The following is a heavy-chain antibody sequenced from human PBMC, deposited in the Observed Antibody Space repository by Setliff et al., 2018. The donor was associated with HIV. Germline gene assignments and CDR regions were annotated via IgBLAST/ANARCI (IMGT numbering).Heavy chain of an antibody. CDR3: ARGFIRGYYYDSGENTKGY. CDR1: GFTFSDYY. CDR2: ISSSGSTI. J-gene: IGHJ4*02. Sequence: NPGGSLRLSCAASGFTFSDYYMSWIRQAPGKGLEWVSYISSSGSTIYYADSVKGRFTISRDNAKNSLYLQMNSLRAEDTAVYYCARGFIRGYYYDSGENTKGYWGQGTLVTVSS. V-gene: IGHV3-11*04. D-gene: IGHD3-22*01.